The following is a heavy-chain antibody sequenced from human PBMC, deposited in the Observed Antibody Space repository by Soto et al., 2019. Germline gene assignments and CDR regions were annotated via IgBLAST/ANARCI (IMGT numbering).Heavy chain of an antibody. CDR3: AKDYGYCSGGSCYSSGWFDP. J-gene: IGHJ5*02. V-gene: IGHV3-30*18. D-gene: IGHD2-15*01. Sequence: SLRLSCAASGFTFISYGMHWVRQAPGKGLEWVAVISYDGSNKYYADSVKGRFTISRDNSKNTLYLQMNSLRAEDTAVYYCAKDYGYCSGGSCYSSGWFDPWGQGTLVTVSS. CDR2: ISYDGSNK. CDR1: GFTFISYG.